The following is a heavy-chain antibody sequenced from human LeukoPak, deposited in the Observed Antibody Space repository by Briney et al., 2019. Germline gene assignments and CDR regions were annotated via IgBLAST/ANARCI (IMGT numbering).Heavy chain of an antibody. J-gene: IGHJ4*02. CDR2: IGGRDSGT. V-gene: IGHV3-23*01. CDR3: AKWGDYDILTGYYDSDY. CDR1: GFIFSNYA. D-gene: IGHD3-9*01. Sequence: SXRLSCAASGFIFSNYAMSWVRQAPGKGLEWVSAIGGRDSGTYYADSVRGRFTVSRDDPKNTLYLQMNTLRAEDTAVYYCAKWGDYDILTGYYDSDYWGQGTLVTVSS.